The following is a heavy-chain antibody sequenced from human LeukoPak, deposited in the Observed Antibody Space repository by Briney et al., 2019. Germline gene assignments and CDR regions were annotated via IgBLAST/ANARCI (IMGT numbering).Heavy chain of an antibody. D-gene: IGHD2-2*01. Sequence: PGGSLRPSGPAAGFTFTTYAMGWVRQPPGRGLEWVSAIRGSGGSTYYADSVKGRFTISRDNSKNTLYLQMNSLRAEDTAVYYCANPPERGYCSSTSCYGNWGQGTLVTVSS. J-gene: IGHJ4*02. V-gene: IGHV3-23*01. CDR3: ANPPERGYCSSTSCYGN. CDR1: GFTFTTYA. CDR2: IRGSGGST.